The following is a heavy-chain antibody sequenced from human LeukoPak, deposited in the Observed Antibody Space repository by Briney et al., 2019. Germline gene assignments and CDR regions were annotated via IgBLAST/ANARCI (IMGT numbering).Heavy chain of an antibody. J-gene: IGHJ4*02. CDR2: MNPNSGNT. Sequence: ASVKVSCKDSGYTFTSYDIKWVRQATGQGLEWMGWMNPNSGNTGHAQKFQGTVTITRNTSISTAYMELSSLRSEDTAVYYCARGLNEGDYWGQGTLVTVSS. V-gene: IGHV1-8*03. CDR1: GYTFTSYD. D-gene: IGHD1-1*01. CDR3: ARGLNEGDY.